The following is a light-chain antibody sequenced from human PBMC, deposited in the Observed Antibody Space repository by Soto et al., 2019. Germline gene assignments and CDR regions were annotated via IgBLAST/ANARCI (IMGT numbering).Light chain of an antibody. CDR2: DVS. V-gene: IGLV2-14*01. Sequence: QSALTQPASVSGSLGQSITISCTGTSSDVGDYNYVSWYQQHPGKAPKLMIYDVSNRPSGVSNRFSGSKSGNTGSLTISGLQAEDEADYYCSSYTGSSTFYVFGTGTKVTVL. CDR1: SSDVGDYNY. CDR3: SSYTGSSTFYV. J-gene: IGLJ1*01.